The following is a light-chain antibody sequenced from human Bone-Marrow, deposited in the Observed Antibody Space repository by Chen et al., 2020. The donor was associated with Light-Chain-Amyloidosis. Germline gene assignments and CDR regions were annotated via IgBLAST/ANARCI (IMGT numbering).Light chain of an antibody. CDR1: SCSIATNY. Sequence: NFMLTQPHSESESPGKTVIISCTRSSCSIATNYVQWYQQRPGSSPTTVIYEDDQRPSGVPDRFSGSIDRSSNSASLTISGLKTEDEADYYCQSYQGSSQGVFGGGTKLTVL. CDR3: QSYQGSSQGV. CDR2: EDD. J-gene: IGLJ3*02. V-gene: IGLV6-57*01.